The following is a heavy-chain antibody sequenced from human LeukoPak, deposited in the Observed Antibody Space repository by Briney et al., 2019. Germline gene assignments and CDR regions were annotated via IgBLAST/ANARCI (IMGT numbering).Heavy chain of an antibody. CDR2: INPNSGGT. D-gene: IGHD3-10*01. J-gene: IGHJ6*02. CDR3: ARTTMVRGVIITGGMDV. CDR1: GYTFTGYY. Sequence: ASVKVSCKASGYTFTGYYMHWVRHAPGQGLEWMGWINPNSGGTNYAQKFQSRVTMTRDTSISTAYMELSRLRSDDTAVYYCARTTMVRGVIITGGMDVWGQGTTVTVSS. V-gene: IGHV1-2*02.